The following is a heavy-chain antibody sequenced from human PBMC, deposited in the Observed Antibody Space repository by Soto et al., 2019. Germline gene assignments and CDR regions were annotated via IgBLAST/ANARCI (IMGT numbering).Heavy chain of an antibody. V-gene: IGHV4-4*02. D-gene: IGHD3-10*01. CDR2: IYHSGST. CDR3: ARAYNLWFGDWFDP. J-gene: IGHJ5*02. Sequence: PSETLSLTCAVSGGSISRGNWWSWVRQPPGKGLEWIGEIYHSGSTNYNPSLKSRVTISVDKSKNQFSLKLSSVTAADTAVYYCARAYNLWFGDWFDPWGQGTLVT. CDR1: GGSISRGNW.